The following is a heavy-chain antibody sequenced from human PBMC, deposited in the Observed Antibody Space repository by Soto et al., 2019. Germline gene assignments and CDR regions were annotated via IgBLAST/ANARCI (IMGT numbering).Heavy chain of an antibody. CDR3: ARGSRDSYPGSRIFDL. CDR1: RLTFSSRA. J-gene: IGHJ4*02. Sequence: AGYPRPSCVPSRLTFSSRAIIRVRLAPGERLDRVSTTTYTDGDRKYADSVRGRFTISRDNSKNTLYLQRGSVRAEDSAVYFCARGSRDSYPGSRIFDLWGRGTRVTVSS. D-gene: IGHD3-10*01. CDR2: TTYTDGDR. V-gene: IGHV3-23*01.